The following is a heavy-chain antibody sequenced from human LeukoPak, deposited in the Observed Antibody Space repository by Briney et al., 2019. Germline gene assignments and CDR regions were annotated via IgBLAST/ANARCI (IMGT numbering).Heavy chain of an antibody. CDR1: GGTFSSYT. V-gene: IGHV1-69*04. Sequence: ASEKVSCKASGGTFSSYTISLVRQAPGQGLEWMGRIIPILGIANYAQKFQGRVTITADKSTSTAYMELSSLRSEDTAVYYCARDSASYYYDSSGYSFDYWGQGTLVTVSS. D-gene: IGHD3-22*01. J-gene: IGHJ4*02. CDR2: IIPILGIA. CDR3: ARDSASYYYDSSGYSFDY.